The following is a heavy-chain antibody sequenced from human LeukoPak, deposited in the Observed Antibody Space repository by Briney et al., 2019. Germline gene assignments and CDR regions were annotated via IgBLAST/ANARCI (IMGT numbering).Heavy chain of an antibody. V-gene: IGHV3-21*01. J-gene: IGHJ4*02. CDR3: ARELGYCSSTSCYYYFDY. D-gene: IGHD2-2*01. CDR1: GFTFSSYS. CDR2: ISSSSSYI. Sequence: PGGSPRLSCAASGFTFSSYSMNWVRQAPGKGLEWVSSISSSSSYIYYADSVKGRFTISRDNAKNSLYLQMNSLRAEDTAVYYCARELGYCSSTSCYYYFDYWGQGTLVTVSS.